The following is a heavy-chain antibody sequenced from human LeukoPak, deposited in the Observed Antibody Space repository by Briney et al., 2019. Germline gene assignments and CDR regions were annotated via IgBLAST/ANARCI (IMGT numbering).Heavy chain of an antibody. CDR1: GYTFTNYT. CDR3: TRGRDTTGYFVY. V-gene: IGHV7-4-1*02. Sequence: AASVTVSCTASGYTFTNYTINWVRLAPGQGLEWMGWIDTNTGNPTYAQGFAGRFVFSLDTSVTTTYLQISSLEAEDTAVYYCTRGRDTTGYFVYWGQGTLVTVSS. J-gene: IGHJ4*02. CDR2: IDTNTGNP. D-gene: IGHD3-22*01.